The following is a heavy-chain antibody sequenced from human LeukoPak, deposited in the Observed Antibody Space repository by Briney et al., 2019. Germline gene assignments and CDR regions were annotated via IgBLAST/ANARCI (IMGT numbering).Heavy chain of an antibody. J-gene: IGHJ3*02. D-gene: IGHD5-18*01. CDR3: ASDTAMATGAFDI. V-gene: IGHV4-59*01. Sequence: SETLSLTCTVSGGSISSYYWSWIRQPPGKGLEWIGYIYYRGSTNYNPSLKSRVTISVDTSKNQFSLKLSSVTAADTAVYYCASDTAMATGAFDIWGQGTMVTVSS. CDR1: GGSISSYY. CDR2: IYYRGST.